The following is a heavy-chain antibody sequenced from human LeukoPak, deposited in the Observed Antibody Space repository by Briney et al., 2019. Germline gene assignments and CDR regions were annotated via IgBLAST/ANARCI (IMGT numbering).Heavy chain of an antibody. CDR2: ISSSGST. CDR3: ARGPYSYDSSGAFDI. Sequence: SETLSLSCTVSGDSISSGDYYWSWMRQPAGKGLEWIGRISSSGSTNYNPSLKSRVTISVDTSKNQFSLKLSSVTAADTAVYFCARGPYSYDSSGAFDIWGQGTMVTVSS. CDR1: GDSISSGDYY. D-gene: IGHD3-22*01. J-gene: IGHJ3*02. V-gene: IGHV4-61*02.